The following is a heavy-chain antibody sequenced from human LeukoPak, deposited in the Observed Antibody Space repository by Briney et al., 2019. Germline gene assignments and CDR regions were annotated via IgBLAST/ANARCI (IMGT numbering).Heavy chain of an antibody. CDR3: ARDRGDGYNRAYYYYYYYMDV. D-gene: IGHD5-24*01. V-gene: IGHV4-59*01. Sequence: SETLSLTCTVSGGSISSYYWSWIRQPPGKGLEWIGYIYYSGSTNYHPSLKSRVTISVDTSKNQFSLKLSSVTAADTAVYYCARDRGDGYNRAYYYYYYYMDVWGKGTTVTVSS. CDR2: IYYSGST. CDR1: GGSISSYY. J-gene: IGHJ6*03.